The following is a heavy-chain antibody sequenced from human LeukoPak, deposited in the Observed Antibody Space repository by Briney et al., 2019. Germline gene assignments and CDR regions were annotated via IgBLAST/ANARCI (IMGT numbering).Heavy chain of an antibody. D-gene: IGHD4-17*01. Sequence: ASVKVSCKASGYTFTSHDINWVRQATGQGLEWMGWMNPNGGATGYAQKFRGRITMTRDTSLTTAYMELSSLRSEDTALYYCARGPAYSEYGVLGYSHYSMDVWGKGTTVTVS. CDR1: GYTFTSHD. V-gene: IGHV1-8*01. J-gene: IGHJ6*03. CDR3: ARGPAYSEYGVLGYSHYSMDV. CDR2: MNPNGGAT.